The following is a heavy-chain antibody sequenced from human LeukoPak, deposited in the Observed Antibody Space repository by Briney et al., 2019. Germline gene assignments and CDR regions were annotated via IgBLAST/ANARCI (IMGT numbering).Heavy chain of an antibody. CDR3: ARDLGYCSSTSCQVFDY. Sequence: PGGSLRLSCAASGFTFSSYSMNWVRQAPGKGLEWVSSISSSSSYIYYADSVKGRFTISRDNAKNSLYLQMNSLRAGDTAVYYCARDLGYCSSTSCQVFDYWGQGTLVTVSS. CDR1: GFTFSSYS. V-gene: IGHV3-21*01. J-gene: IGHJ4*02. CDR2: ISSSSSYI. D-gene: IGHD2-2*01.